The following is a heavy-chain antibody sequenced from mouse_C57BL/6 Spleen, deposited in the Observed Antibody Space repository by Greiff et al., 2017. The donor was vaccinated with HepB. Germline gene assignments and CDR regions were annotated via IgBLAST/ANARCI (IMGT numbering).Heavy chain of an antibody. Sequence: EVKVVESGGGLVQPGGSLKLSCAASGFTFSDYYMYWVRQTPEKRLEWVAYISNGGGSTYYPDTVKGRFTISRDNAKNTLYLQMSRLKSEDTAMYYCARGRYAMDYWGQGTSVTVSS. CDR1: GFTFSDYY. V-gene: IGHV5-12*01. CDR3: ARGRYAMDY. J-gene: IGHJ4*01. CDR2: ISNGGGST.